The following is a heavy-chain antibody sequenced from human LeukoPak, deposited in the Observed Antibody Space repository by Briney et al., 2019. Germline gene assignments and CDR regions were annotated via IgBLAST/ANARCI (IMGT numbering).Heavy chain of an antibody. CDR1: GYSFTSHW. J-gene: IGHJ4*01. D-gene: IGHD3-10*01. V-gene: IGHV5-51*01. CDR3: ARLRWQRGGCSSFDY. CDR2: VNPDESDT. Sequence: GESPKISCKGSGYSFTSHWIGWVRQMPGKGLEWMGIVNPDESDTIYSPSFQGQVTISADESITTAYLQWSSLKASDTAMHYCARLRWQRGGCSSFDYWGQEPWSPSPQ.